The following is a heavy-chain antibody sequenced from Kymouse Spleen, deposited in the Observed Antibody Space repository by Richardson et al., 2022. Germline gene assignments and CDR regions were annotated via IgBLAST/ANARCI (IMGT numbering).Heavy chain of an antibody. J-gene: IGHJ4*02. D-gene: IGHD2-15*01. CDR2: IKSKTDGGTT. Sequence: EVQLVESGGGLVKPGGSLRLSCAASGFTFSNAWMSWVRQAPGKGLEWVGRIKSKTDGGTTDYAAPVKGRFTISRDDSKNTLYLQMNSLKTEDTAVYYCTTDRAVVVVAGKENFDYWGQGTLVTVSS. CDR1: GFTFSNAW. V-gene: IGHV3-15*01. CDR3: TTDRAVVVVAGKENFDY.